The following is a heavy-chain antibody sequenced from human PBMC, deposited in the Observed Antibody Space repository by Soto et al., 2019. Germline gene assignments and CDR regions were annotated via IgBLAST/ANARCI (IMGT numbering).Heavy chain of an antibody. CDR2: VFHTGST. V-gene: IGHV4-59*01. J-gene: IGHJ4*02. CDR3: ARGSNGWYGDLFDS. D-gene: IGHD6-19*01. Sequence: ASETLSLTCSVSGGSISDYYWSWIRQPPGKGLEWIGYVFHTGSTKYNPSLKSRVIVSVDTSKSQFSLKLSSVTAADTAVYYCARGSNGWYGDLFDSWGQGALVTVSS. CDR1: GGSISDYY.